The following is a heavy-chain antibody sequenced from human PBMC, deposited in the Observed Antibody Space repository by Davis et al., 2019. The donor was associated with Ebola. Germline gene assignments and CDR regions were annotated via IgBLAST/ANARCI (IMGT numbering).Heavy chain of an antibody. J-gene: IGHJ2*01. V-gene: IGHV1-8*01. CDR1: GYTFTSYD. Sequence: ASVKVSCKASGYTFTSYDINWVRQATGQGLEWMGWMNPNSGNTGYAQKFQGRVTMTRNTSISTAYMELSSLRSEDTAVYYCARVVWNYPDDWYFDLWGRGTLVTVSS. CDR3: ARVVWNYPDDWYFDL. D-gene: IGHD1-7*01. CDR2: MNPNSGNT.